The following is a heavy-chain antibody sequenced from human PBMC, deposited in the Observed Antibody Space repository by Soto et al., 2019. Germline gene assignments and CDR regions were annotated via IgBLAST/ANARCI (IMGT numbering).Heavy chain of an antibody. CDR1: GGSISSSSYY. Sequence: PSETLSLTCTVSGGSISSSSYYWGWIRQPPGKGLEWIGSIYYSGSTYYNPSLKSRVTIPVDTSKNQFPLKLSSVTAADTAVDYCARPLVRGVIGLYYGMDVLGQGTKVT. D-gene: IGHD3-10*01. CDR3: ARPLVRGVIGLYYGMDV. V-gene: IGHV4-39*01. J-gene: IGHJ6*02. CDR2: IYYSGST.